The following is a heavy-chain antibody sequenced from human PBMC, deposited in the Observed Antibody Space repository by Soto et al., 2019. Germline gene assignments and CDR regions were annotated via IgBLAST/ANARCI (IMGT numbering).Heavy chain of an antibody. V-gene: IGHV5-51*01. J-gene: IGHJ4*02. CDR3: AWIRSSYDILTGYRAAVLDY. D-gene: IGHD3-9*01. CDR2: IYPDDSDT. Sequence: PGESLKISCQGSGYNFFNYWIGWVRQMPGKGLEWMGIIYPDDSDTRYSTSLKTRLTISKDTSKNQVVLTMTNMDPVDTATYYCAWIRSSYDILTGYRAAVLDYWGQGTLVTVS. CDR1: GYNFFNYW.